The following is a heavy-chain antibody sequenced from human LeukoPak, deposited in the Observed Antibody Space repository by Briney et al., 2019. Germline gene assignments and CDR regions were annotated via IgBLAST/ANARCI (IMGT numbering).Heavy chain of an antibody. D-gene: IGHD3-10*01. Sequence: PSETLSLTCAVSGGSISSSNWWGWVRQPPGKGLEWIGEIYHSGSTNYNPSLKSRVTISVDKSKNQFSLKLSSVTAADTAVYYCAREQRYGSGSLDYWGQGTLVTVSS. CDR2: IYHSGST. CDR3: AREQRYGSGSLDY. V-gene: IGHV4-4*02. J-gene: IGHJ4*02. CDR1: GGSISSSNW.